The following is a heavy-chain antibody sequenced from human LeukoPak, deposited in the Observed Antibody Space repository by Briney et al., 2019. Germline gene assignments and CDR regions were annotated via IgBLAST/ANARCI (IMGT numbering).Heavy chain of an antibody. CDR1: GYTLTELS. CDR3: ATNPSSGWYLDY. D-gene: IGHD6-19*01. J-gene: IGHJ4*02. CDR2: FDPEDGET. V-gene: IGHV1-24*01. Sequence: ASVKVSCKVSGYTLTELSMHWGRQAPGKGLEWMGGFDPEDGETIYAQKFQGRVTMTEDTSTDTAYMELSSLRSEDTAVYYCATNPSSGWYLDYWGQGTLVTVSS.